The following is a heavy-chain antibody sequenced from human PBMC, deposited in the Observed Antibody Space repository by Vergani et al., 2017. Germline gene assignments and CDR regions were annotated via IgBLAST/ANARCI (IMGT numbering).Heavy chain of an antibody. J-gene: IGHJ3*02. CDR3: ARHSGSYLGAFDI. V-gene: IGHV4-61*10. D-gene: IGHD1-26*01. Sequence: QVQLQESGPGLVKPSETLSLTCTVSGGSVSSGSYYWSWIRQPAGKGLEWIGYIYYSGSTNYNPSLKSRVTISVDTSKNQFSLQLSSVTAADTAVYYCARHSGSYLGAFDIWGQGTMVTVSS. CDR1: GGSVSSGSYY. CDR2: IYYSGST.